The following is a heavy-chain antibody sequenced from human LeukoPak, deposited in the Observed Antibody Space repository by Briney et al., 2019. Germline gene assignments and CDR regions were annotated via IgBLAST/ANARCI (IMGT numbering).Heavy chain of an antibody. V-gene: IGHV1-8*01. CDR2: MNPNSGNT. CDR1: GYTFTSYD. Sequence: ASVKVSCKASGYTFTSYDINWVRQATGQGLEWMGWMNPNSGNTGYAQKFQGRVTMTRNTSISTAYMELSSLRSEDTAVYYCASAPGPLGGYYYYGMDVWGQGTTVTV. CDR3: ASAPGPLGGYYYYGMDV. J-gene: IGHJ6*02. D-gene: IGHD3-16*01.